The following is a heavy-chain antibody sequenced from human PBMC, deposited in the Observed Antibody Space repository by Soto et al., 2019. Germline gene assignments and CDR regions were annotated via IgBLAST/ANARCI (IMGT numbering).Heavy chain of an antibody. Sequence: QITLKESGPTLVKPTQTLTLTCTFSGFSLTTGGVAVGWIRQPPGKALEWLALIYWDDDKRYSPSLKSRLSSSQYTSKNQVVLTVSDADPCGTATSYRAHSECSGADCYSRSYFVLWFRSTLVTFSS. J-gene: IGHJ2*01. D-gene: IGHD2-15*01. CDR1: GFSLTTGGVA. CDR3: AHSECSGADCYSRSYFVL. V-gene: IGHV2-5*02. CDR2: IYWDDDK.